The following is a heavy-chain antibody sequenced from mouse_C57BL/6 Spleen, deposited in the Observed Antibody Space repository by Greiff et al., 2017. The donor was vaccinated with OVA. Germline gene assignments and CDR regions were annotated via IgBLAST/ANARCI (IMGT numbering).Heavy chain of an antibody. J-gene: IGHJ3*01. CDR2: IDPETGGT. CDR1: GYTFTDYE. Sequence: QVQLKESGAELVRPGASVTLSCKASGYTFTDYEMHWVKQTPVHGLEWIGAIDPETGGTAYNQKFKGKAILTADKSSSTAYMELRSLTSEDSAVYYCTRRRILTGTFAYWGQGTLVTVSA. V-gene: IGHV1-15*01. D-gene: IGHD4-1*01. CDR3: TRRRILTGTFAY.